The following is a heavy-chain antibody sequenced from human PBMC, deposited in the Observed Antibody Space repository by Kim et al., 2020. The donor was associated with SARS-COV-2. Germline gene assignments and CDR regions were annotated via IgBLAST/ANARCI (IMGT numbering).Heavy chain of an antibody. CDR2: INSGGDDR. D-gene: IGHD3-10*01. V-gene: IGHV3-23*01. CDR1: GFTFSTYS. Sequence: GGSLRLSCAASGFTFSTYSMSWVRQAPGEGLEWISSINSGGDDRYYADSVKGRFTISRDNSRDTVFLRMNGLRADDTALYFCARRSTGLGGFDYWGQGTLVTVSS. CDR3: ARRSTGLGGFDY. J-gene: IGHJ4*02.